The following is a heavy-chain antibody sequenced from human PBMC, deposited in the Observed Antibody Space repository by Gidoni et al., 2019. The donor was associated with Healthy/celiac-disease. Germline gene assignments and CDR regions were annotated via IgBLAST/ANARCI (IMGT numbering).Heavy chain of an antibody. CDR1: GFTFDDYT. CDR3: AKDISKRPRGYYYYYGMDV. V-gene: IGHV3-43*01. J-gene: IGHJ6*02. Sequence: EVQLVESGGVVVQPGGSLRLSCAASGFTFDDYTMHWVRQAPGKGLEWVSLISWDGGSTYYADSVKGRFTISRDNSKNSLYLQMNSLRTEDTALYYCAKDISKRPRGYYYYYGMDVWGQGTTVTVSS. D-gene: IGHD4-4*01. CDR2: ISWDGGST.